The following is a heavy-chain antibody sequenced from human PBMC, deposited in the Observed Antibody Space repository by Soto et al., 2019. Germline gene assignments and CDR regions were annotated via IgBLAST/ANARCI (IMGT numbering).Heavy chain of an antibody. Sequence: QEQVVESGGGVVQPGRSLRLSCAASGFTFSTHAMHWVRQAPGRGLEWVATISYDGTTKDYADSVKGRFTISRDNSKNAVYLQMNSLRSEDTALYYCARDWRTAGTTGWFDPWGQGTLVTVSS. CDR1: GFTFSTHA. V-gene: IGHV3-30-3*01. CDR2: ISYDGTTK. J-gene: IGHJ5*02. D-gene: IGHD6-13*01. CDR3: ARDWRTAGTTGWFDP.